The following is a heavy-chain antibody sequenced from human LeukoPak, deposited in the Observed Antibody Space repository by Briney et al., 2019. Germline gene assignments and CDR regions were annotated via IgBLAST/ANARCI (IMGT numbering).Heavy chain of an antibody. CDR3: ARPVTYDFWSGYPNWFDP. CDR2: IYYSGST. CDR1: GGSISSSSYY. V-gene: IGHV4-39*01. J-gene: IGHJ5*02. D-gene: IGHD3-3*01. Sequence: SEALSLTCTVSGGSISSSSYYWGWIRQPPGKGLEWIGSIYYSGSTYYNPSLKSRVTISVDTSKNQFSLKLSSVTAADTAVYYCARPVTYDFWSGYPNWFDPWGQGTLVTVSS.